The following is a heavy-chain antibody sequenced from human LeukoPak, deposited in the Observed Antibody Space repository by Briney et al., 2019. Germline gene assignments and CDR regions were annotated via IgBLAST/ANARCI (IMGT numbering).Heavy chain of an antibody. CDR1: GGSFSGYY. CDR3: ARSAARPIRGGNWFDP. Sequence: SETLSLTCAVYGGSFSGYYWSWIRQPPGKGLEWIGEINHSGSTNYNPSLKSRVTISVDTSKNQFSLKSSSVTAADTAVYYCARSAARPIRGGNWFDPWGQGTLVTVSS. J-gene: IGHJ5*02. D-gene: IGHD6-6*01. CDR2: INHSGST. V-gene: IGHV4-34*01.